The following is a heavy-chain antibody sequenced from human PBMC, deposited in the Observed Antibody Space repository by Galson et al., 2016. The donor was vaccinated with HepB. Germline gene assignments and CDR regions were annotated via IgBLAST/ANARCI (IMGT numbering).Heavy chain of an antibody. CDR3: AKVLEHGRGDF. CDR2: ISGSGGGT. Sequence: SLRLSCAASGFTFSTYAMSWVRQAPGKGLEWLSVISGSGGGTKYADSVKGRFTISRDNSKNTLHLQMNSLRAEDTAIYYCAKVLEHGRGDFWGQGTLVTVSS. D-gene: IGHD3-3*01. V-gene: IGHV3-23*01. CDR1: GFTFSTYA. J-gene: IGHJ4*02.